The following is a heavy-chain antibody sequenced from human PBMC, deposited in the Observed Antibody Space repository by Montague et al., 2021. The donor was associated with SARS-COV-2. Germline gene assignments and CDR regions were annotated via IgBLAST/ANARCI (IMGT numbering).Heavy chain of an antibody. CDR2: IYYSGST. V-gene: IGHV4-59*01. J-gene: IGHJ4*01. D-gene: IGHD3-3*01. CDR1: GGSFSTYY. CDR3: ARESSSITISGMFFYYFDY. Sequence: SETLSLTCAVYGGSFSTYYWSWIRQSPGKGLEWIGYIYYSGSTNYNPSLKSRVTISVDTSKNQFPLKLSSVTAADTAVYYCARESSSITISGMFFYYFDYWGQGTMVTVSS.